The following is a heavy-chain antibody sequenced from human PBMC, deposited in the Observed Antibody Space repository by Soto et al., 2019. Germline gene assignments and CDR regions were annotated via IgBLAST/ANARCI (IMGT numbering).Heavy chain of an antibody. J-gene: IGHJ3*02. CDR2: TYYRSKWYN. D-gene: IGHD5-12*01. Sequence: SQTLSLTCAISGDSVSSNSAAWNWIRQSPSRGLEWLGRTYYRSKWYNDYAVSVKSRITINPDTSKNQFSLQLNSVTPEDTAVYYCARSRYSGYGRPPFKNDAFDIWGHGTMVTVSS. CDR1: GDSVSSNSAA. CDR3: ARSRYSGYGRPPFKNDAFDI. V-gene: IGHV6-1*01.